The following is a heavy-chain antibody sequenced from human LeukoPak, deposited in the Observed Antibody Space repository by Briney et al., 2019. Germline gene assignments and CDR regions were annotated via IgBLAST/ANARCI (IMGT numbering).Heavy chain of an antibody. CDR2: ISPNSGGT. D-gene: IGHD3-22*01. V-gene: IGHV1-2*02. J-gene: IGHJ3*02. CDR1: GYTFTGYF. CDR3: TRVGDDSSGDDAFDI. Sequence: ASVKFSCKASGYTFTGYFMHWLRQAPGQGLEWMGWISPNSGGTNYAQKFQGRVTMTRDTSISTAYMELSRLISDDTAVYYCTRVGDDSSGDDAFDIWGQGTMVTVSS.